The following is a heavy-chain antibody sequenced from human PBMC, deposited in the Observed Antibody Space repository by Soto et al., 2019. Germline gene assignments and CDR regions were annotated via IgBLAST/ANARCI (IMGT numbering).Heavy chain of an antibody. J-gene: IGHJ6*02. V-gene: IGHV1-69*01. CDR2: IIPIFGTA. Sequence: QAQLVQSGAEVKKPGSSVKVSCKASGGTFSSYAISWVRQAPGQGLEWMGGIIPIFGTANYAQKFQGRVTITADEATSTAYMELSSLRSEDTAVYYCARDRNGSGSYYSHYYYYYGMDVWGQGTTVTVSS. CDR3: ARDRNGSGSYYSHYYYYYGMDV. D-gene: IGHD3-10*01. CDR1: GGTFSSYA.